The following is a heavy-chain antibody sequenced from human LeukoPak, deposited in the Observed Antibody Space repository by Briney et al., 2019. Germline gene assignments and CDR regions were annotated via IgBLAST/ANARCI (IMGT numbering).Heavy chain of an antibody. J-gene: IGHJ4*02. CDR3: ARANFLYCSSSTCLFDY. CDR1: GYTFPYYY. CDR2: INPNDGDT. Sequence: ASVQVSCQASGYTFPYYYMHWVRQAPGQGFEWMGWINPNDGDTNYTQKVQGRVTMTRDTSISTAHMEVSRLRSDDTAVYYCARANFLYCSSSTCLFDYWGQGTLVTVSS. D-gene: IGHD2-2*01. V-gene: IGHV1-2*02.